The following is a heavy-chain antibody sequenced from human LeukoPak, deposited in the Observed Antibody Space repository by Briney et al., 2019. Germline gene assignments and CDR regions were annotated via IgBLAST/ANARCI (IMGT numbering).Heavy chain of an antibody. V-gene: IGHV3-23*01. Sequence: GGSLRLSCAASGFTFTNYGMTWVRQAPGKGLEWVSTISGTPISTFYADSVKGRFSISRDNSKDTLYLQMNTLRADDTALYYCARRGSYLDYWGQGVLVTVSS. D-gene: IGHD3-16*01. CDR3: ARRGSYLDY. CDR1: GFTFTNYG. J-gene: IGHJ4*02. CDR2: ISGTPIST.